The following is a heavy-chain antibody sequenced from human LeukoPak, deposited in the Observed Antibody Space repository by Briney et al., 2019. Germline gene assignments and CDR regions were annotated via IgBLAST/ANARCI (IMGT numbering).Heavy chain of an antibody. CDR3: ARGHGSSPSFDY. J-gene: IGHJ4*02. CDR2: INPYSGGT. V-gene: IGHV1-2*02. CDR1: GYTFTGYY. D-gene: IGHD6-6*01. Sequence: ASVKVSCKPSGYTFTGYYIYWVRQAPGQGLEWRGWINPYSGGTNHAQKFHGRVTMTSDTSISTAYMELSSLISDDTALYYCARGHGSSPSFDYWGQGVLVTVSS.